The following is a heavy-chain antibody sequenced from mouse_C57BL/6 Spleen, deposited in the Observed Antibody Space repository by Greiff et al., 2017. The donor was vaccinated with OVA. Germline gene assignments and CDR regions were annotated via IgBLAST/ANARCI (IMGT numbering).Heavy chain of an antibody. D-gene: IGHD2-4*01. CDR3: ARSGDYDGFDY. CDR1: GYTFTSYW. Sequence: QVQLQQPGAELVMPGASVTLSCKASGYTFTSYWMHWVKQRPGQGLEWIGEIDPSDSYTNYNQKFKGKSTLTVDKSSSTAYMQLSSLTSEDSAVYYCARSGDYDGFDYWGQGTTLTVSS. V-gene: IGHV1-69*01. CDR2: IDPSDSYT. J-gene: IGHJ2*01.